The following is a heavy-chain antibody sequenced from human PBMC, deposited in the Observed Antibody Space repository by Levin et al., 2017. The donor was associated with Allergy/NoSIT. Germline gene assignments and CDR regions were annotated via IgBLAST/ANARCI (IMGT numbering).Heavy chain of an antibody. CDR2: IDWDDDK. Sequence: QTLSLTCTFSGFSLRTSGMCVSWIRQPPGKALEWLALIDWDDDKYYSTSLKTRLTISKDTSKNQVVLTMTHMDPVDTATYYCARFTGIVGATGNFDYWGQGTPVTVSS. D-gene: IGHD1-26*01. CDR3: ARFTGIVGATGNFDY. CDR1: GFSLRTSGMC. V-gene: IGHV2-70*01. J-gene: IGHJ4*02.